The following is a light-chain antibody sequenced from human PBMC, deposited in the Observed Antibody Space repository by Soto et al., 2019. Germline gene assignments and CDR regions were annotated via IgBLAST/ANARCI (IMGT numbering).Light chain of an antibody. Sequence: QSALTQVASVSGSPGQSIAISCTGTSSDVGTFNLVSWYQQHPGKAPRLMIYEVIKRPSGVSNRFSGSKSGNTASLTISGLQAEDEADYYGCSYAGSSVYVFGTGTKVTVL. V-gene: IGLV2-23*02. CDR1: SSDVGTFNL. CDR3: CSYAGSSVYV. J-gene: IGLJ1*01. CDR2: EVI.